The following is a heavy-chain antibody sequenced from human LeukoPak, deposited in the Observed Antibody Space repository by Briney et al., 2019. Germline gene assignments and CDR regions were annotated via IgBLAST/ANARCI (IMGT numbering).Heavy chain of an antibody. D-gene: IGHD3-22*01. CDR1: GFTFSDYY. CDR2: ISSSGSTI. CDR3: AKGPPSTMIVVVTRPKYFQH. V-gene: IGHV3-11*01. J-gene: IGHJ1*01. Sequence: GGSLRLSCAASGFTFSDYYMSWIRQAPGKGLEWVSYISSSGSTIYYADSVKGRFTVSRDNSKNTLYLQMNSLRAEDTAVYYCAKGPPSTMIVVVTRPKYFQHWGQGTLVTVSS.